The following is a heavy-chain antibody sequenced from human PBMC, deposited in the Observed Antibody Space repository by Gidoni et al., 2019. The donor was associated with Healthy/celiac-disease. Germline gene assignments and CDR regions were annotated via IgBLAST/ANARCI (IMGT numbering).Heavy chain of an antibody. CDR2: INHSGST. J-gene: IGHJ4*02. V-gene: IGHV4-34*01. Sequence: QVQLQQWGAGLLKPSETLSLTCAVYGGSFSGYYWSWIRQPPGKGLEWIGEINHSGSTNYNPSLKRRVTISVDTSKNQFSLKLSSVTAADTAVYYCARGPSYGGNSGSVFDYWGQGTLVTVSS. CDR1: GGSFSGYY. D-gene: IGHD4-17*01. CDR3: ARGPSYGGNSGSVFDY.